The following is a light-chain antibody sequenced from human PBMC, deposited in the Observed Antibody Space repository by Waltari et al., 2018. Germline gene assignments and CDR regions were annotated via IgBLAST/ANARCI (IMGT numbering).Light chain of an antibody. CDR1: QSISSY. CDR2: AAS. J-gene: IGKJ2*01. Sequence: DIQMPQSPSSLSASVGDRVTITCLASQSISSYLNWYQQKPGKAPKLLIYAASSLQSGVPSRFSGSGSGTDFTLTISSLQPEDFATYYCQQSYSTLMYTFGQGTKLEIK. CDR3: QQSYSTLMYT. V-gene: IGKV1-39*01.